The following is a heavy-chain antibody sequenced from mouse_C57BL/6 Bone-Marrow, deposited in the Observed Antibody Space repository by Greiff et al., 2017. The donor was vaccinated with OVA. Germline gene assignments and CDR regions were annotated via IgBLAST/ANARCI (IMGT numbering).Heavy chain of an antibody. V-gene: IGHV1-63*01. CDR1: GYTFTNYW. CDR2: IYPGGGYT. J-gene: IGHJ3*01. D-gene: IGHD2-1*01. Sequence: VKLVESGAELVRPGTSVKMSCKASGYTFTNYWIGWAKQRPGHGLEWIGDIYPGGGYTNYNEKFKGKATLTADKSSSTAYMQFSSLTSEDSAIYYCARMDGNYGPWFAYWGQGTLVTVSA. CDR3: ARMDGNYGPWFAY.